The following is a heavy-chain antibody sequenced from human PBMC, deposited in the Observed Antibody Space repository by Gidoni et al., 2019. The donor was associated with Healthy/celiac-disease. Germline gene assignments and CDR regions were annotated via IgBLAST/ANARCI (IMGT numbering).Heavy chain of an antibody. CDR1: GFTFSSYS. Sequence: EVQLVESGGGLVKPGGSLRLSCAASGFTFSSYSMNWVRQAPGKGLEWVSSISSSSSYIYYADSVKGRFTISRDNAKNSLYLQMNSLRAEDTAVYYCASDIAAAADDAFDIWGQGTMVTVSS. V-gene: IGHV3-21*01. J-gene: IGHJ3*02. CDR2: ISSSSSYI. D-gene: IGHD6-13*01. CDR3: ASDIAAAADDAFDI.